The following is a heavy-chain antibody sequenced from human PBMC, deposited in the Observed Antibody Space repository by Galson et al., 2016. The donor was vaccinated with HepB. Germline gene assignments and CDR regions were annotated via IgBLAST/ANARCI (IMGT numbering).Heavy chain of an antibody. CDR3: AGKRSDNYGMKV. D-gene: IGHD1-26*01. CDR1: GFTFSR. CDR2: IKQDGSQK. V-gene: IGHV3-7*01. Sequence: SLRLSCAASGFTFSRMNWVRQAPGKGLEWVANIKQDGSQKYYVDSVRGRFIISRDSAENSLHLQMSSLRAEDTAVYYCAGKRSDNYGMKVWGQGSTVTGS. J-gene: IGHJ6*02.